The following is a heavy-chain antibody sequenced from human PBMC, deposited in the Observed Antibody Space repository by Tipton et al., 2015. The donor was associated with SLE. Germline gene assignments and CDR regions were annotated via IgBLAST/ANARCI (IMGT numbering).Heavy chain of an antibody. D-gene: IGHD3-3*01. J-gene: IGHJ4*02. V-gene: IGHV1-69*01. Sequence: QLVQSGPEVKKPGSSVKVSCKASGGTFSSYTFSWVRQAPGQGLEWMGGIIPIFGTASYAQKFQGRVTITTDESTSTAYMELSSLRSEDTAVYYCTRGGITIFGVVKALDYWGQGTLVTVSS. CDR1: GGTFSSYT. CDR3: TRGGITIFGVVKALDY. CDR2: IIPIFGTA.